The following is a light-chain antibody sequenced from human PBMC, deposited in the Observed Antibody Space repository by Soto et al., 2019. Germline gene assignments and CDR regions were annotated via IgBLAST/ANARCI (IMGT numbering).Light chain of an antibody. CDR3: QQYFTIPWT. J-gene: IGKJ1*01. CDR1: QSVLYSSNNKSH. CDR2: WAS. Sequence: IVMTQSPDSLAVSLGERATINCKSSQSVLYSSNNKSHLTWYQQKPGQPPKLLIYWASTRESGVPDRFSGSGSGTDFTLTISSLQAEDVAVYYCQQYFTIPWTFGQGTKVEIK. V-gene: IGKV4-1*01.